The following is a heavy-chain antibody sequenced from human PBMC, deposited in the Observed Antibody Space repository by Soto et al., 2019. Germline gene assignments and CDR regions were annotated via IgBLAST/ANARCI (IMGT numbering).Heavy chain of an antibody. CDR3: ARAVEMYASGWYYFDY. CDR1: GGSISSYY. J-gene: IGHJ4*02. D-gene: IGHD6-19*01. V-gene: IGHV4-59*01. Sequence: QVQLQESGPGLVKPSETLSLTCTVSGGSISSYYWSWIRQPPGKGLEWIGFIYYSESTNYNPSLQSRVTISVDTSKNPFSLRLTSVTAADTAVYYCARAVEMYASGWYYFDYWGQGTLVTVSS. CDR2: IYYSEST.